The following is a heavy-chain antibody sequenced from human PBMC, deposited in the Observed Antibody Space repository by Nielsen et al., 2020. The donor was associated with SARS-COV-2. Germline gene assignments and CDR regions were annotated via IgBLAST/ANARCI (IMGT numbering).Heavy chain of an antibody. CDR1: GFTFTSYS. V-gene: IGHV3-48*02. CDR2: ISSSSATI. D-gene: IGHD5-24*01. Sequence: GGSLRLSCAASGFTFTSYSMNWVRQAPGKGLEWVSYISSSSATIYYADSVKGRFTISRDNAKRSVYLQMSSLRDDDTAVYYCTSLQEVALKTPYYYYGLDVWGQGTMVTVSS. J-gene: IGHJ6*02. CDR3: TSLQEVALKTPYYYYGLDV.